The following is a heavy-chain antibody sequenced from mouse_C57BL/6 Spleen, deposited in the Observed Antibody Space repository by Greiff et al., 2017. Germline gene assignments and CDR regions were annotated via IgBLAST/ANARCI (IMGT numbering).Heavy chain of an antibody. V-gene: IGHV5-4*03. CDR1: GFTFSSYA. J-gene: IGHJ3*01. CDR3: ARGVAY. CDR2: ISDGGSYT. Sequence: EVKLMESGGGLVKPGGSLKLSCAASGFTFSSYAMSWVRQTPEKRLEWVATISDGGSYTYYPDNVKGRFTISRDNAKNNLYLQMSHLKSEDTAMYYCARGVAYWGQGTLVTVSA.